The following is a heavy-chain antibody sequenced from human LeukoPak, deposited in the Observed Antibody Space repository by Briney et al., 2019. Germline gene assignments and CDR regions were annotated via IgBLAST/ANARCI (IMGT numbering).Heavy chain of an antibody. CDR2: IIPIFGTA. D-gene: IGHD2-15*01. Sequence: VASVKVSCKASGGTFSSYAISWVRQAPGQGLEWMGGIIPIFGTANYAQKFQGRVTITADESTSTAYMELSSLRYEDTAVYYCARVWCSGGSCYSSRGAFDIWGQGTMVTVSS. CDR1: GGTFSSYA. V-gene: IGHV1-69*13. J-gene: IGHJ3*02. CDR3: ARVWCSGGSCYSSRGAFDI.